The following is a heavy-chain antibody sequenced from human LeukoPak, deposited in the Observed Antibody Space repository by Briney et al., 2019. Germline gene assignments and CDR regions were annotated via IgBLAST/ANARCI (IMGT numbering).Heavy chain of an antibody. J-gene: IGHJ3*02. CDR1: GGSISSSAYY. CDR2: VYYSGST. Sequence: SETLSLTCTVSGGSISSSAYYWDWIRQPPGKGLEWIGSVYYSGSTYYNPSLKSRVTISVDTSKNQFSLNLTSVTAADTAVYYCARAEGLISYDSSGPDAFDIWGQGTMVTVSS. D-gene: IGHD3-22*01. V-gene: IGHV4-39*07. CDR3: ARAEGLISYDSSGPDAFDI.